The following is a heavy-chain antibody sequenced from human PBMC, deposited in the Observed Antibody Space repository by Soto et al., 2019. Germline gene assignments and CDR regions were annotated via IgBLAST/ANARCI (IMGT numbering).Heavy chain of an antibody. J-gene: IGHJ5*02. CDR3: ARVYYCSSTSCDGWFDP. D-gene: IGHD2-2*01. CDR1: GYTFTGYY. V-gene: IGHV1-2*02. CDR2: INPNRGGT. Sequence: ASVKVSCKASGYTFTGYYMHWVRQAPGQGLEWMGWINPNRGGTNYAQKFQGRVTMTRDTSISTAYMELSRLRSDDTAVYYCARVYYCSSTSCDGWFDPWGQGTLVTVSS.